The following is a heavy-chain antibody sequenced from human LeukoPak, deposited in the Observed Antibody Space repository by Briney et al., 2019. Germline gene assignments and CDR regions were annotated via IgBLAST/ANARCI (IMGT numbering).Heavy chain of an antibody. D-gene: IGHD4-17*01. CDR1: GFTFTSYV. V-gene: IGHV3-23*01. CDR2: ISDSGSNT. J-gene: IGHJ4*02. Sequence: GGSLRLSCAASGFTFTSYVMNWVRQAPGKGLEWVSAISDSGSNTYYADSVKGRFSISRDNSKNTLYLHMNSLRAEDTAVYYCAKDGDPTVTTDFDYWGQGTLATVSS. CDR3: AKDGDPTVTTDFDY.